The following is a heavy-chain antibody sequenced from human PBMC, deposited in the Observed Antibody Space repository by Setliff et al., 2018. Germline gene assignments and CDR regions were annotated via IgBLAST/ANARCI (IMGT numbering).Heavy chain of an antibody. CDR1: GGSITSDH. CDR2: MYDSGRT. Sequence: SETLSLTCSVSGGSITSDHWSWIRQPPGKGLEWIGYMYDSGRTNYNPSLKSRVTISTGTSKNQFSLKLNSVTAADTAVYYCTRGDTSTFWDWGQGTLVTVSS. D-gene: IGHD3-16*01. V-gene: IGHV4-59*01. J-gene: IGHJ4*02. CDR3: TRGDTSTFWD.